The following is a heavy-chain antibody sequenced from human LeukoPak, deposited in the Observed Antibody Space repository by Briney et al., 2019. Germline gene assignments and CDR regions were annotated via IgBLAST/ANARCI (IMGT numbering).Heavy chain of an antibody. V-gene: IGHV3-49*03. D-gene: IGHD1-26*01. CDR3: ASRSGRQGRPYFDY. Sequence: GGSLPVSCTSSGFSFGDYSMTWLRQAPGKGREWVGFIRSKAYGATTEYAASVKGRFTISRDDSKSIAYLQMNSLKTEDTAVYHCASRSGRQGRPYFDYGGEGTLVTVSS. J-gene: IGHJ4*02. CDR2: IRSKAYGATT. CDR1: GFSFGDYS.